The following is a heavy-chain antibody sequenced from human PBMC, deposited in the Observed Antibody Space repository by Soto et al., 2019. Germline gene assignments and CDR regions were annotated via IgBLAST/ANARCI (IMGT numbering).Heavy chain of an antibody. V-gene: IGHV3-33*01. CDR1: GFTFSSYG. CDR3: AIDTAAAGIGRWFYP. D-gene: IGHD6-13*01. CDR2: IWYDGSNK. Sequence: QVQLVESGGGVVQPGRSLRLSCAASGFTFSSYGMHWVRQAPGKGLEWVAVIWYDGSNKYYADSVKGRFTISRDNSKNTLYLQMTRLRAEDTAVYYCAIDTAAAGIGRWFYPWGQGTRVTVS. J-gene: IGHJ5*02.